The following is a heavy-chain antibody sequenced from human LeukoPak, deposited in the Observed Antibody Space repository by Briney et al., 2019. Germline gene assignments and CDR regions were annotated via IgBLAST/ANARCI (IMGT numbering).Heavy chain of an antibody. CDR2: IRSKAYVGTT. CDR1: GFTFGDYA. Sequence: GGSLRLSCTASGFTFGDYALRWFRQAPGKGLEWVGFIRSKAYVGTTEYAASVKGRFTISREDCKIIVYLQMNSLKTEDTAGYYCTSTYDYVWGSYRPFDYWGQGTLVTVSS. J-gene: IGHJ4*02. CDR3: TSTYDYVWGSYRPFDY. V-gene: IGHV3-49*03. D-gene: IGHD3-16*02.